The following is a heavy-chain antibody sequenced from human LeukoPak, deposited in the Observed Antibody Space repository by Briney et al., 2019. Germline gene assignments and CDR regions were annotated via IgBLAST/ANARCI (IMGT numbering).Heavy chain of an antibody. CDR3: TKGSAARCIGVFCYQFDH. CDR1: GFTFTNYA. J-gene: IGHJ4*02. V-gene: IGHV3-23*01. D-gene: IGHD2-15*01. Sequence: GGSLRLSCAASGFTFTNYAMTCVRQAAGKQREGGGGTFVIVPDTYHADSVNARFTISRHNSKKILYLQVNSLMGKYTAGYYFTKGSAARCIGVFCYQFDHWGQGTLVTVSS. CDR2: TFVIVPDT.